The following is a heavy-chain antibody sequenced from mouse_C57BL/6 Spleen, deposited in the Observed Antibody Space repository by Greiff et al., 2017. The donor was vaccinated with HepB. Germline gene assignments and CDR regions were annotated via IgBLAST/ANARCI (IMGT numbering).Heavy chain of an antibody. J-gene: IGHJ3*01. CDR2: IHPNSGST. CDR3: ARGFYDGYYVWFAY. V-gene: IGHV1-64*01. CDR1: GYTFTSYW. D-gene: IGHD2-3*01. Sequence: QVQLQQSGAELVKPGASVKLSCKASGYTFTSYWMHWVKQRPGQGLEWIGMIHPNSGSTNYNEKFKSKATLTVDKSSSTAYMQLSSLTSEDSAVYYCARGFYDGYYVWFAYWGQGTLVTVSA.